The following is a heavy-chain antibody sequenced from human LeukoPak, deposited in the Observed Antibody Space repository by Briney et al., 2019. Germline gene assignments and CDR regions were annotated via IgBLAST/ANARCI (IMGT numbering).Heavy chain of an antibody. D-gene: IGHD3-3*01. J-gene: IGHJ6*02. Sequence: GGSLRLSCAASGFTFSSYAMSWVRQAPGKGLEWVSAISGSGGSTYYADSVKGRFTISRDNSKNTLYLQMNSLRAEDTAVYDCAKAKSTLRFLEGSHRVYYYYGMDGWGQGTTVTVSS. CDR2: ISGSGGST. CDR3: AKAKSTLRFLEGSHRVYYYYGMDG. V-gene: IGHV3-23*01. CDR1: GFTFSSYA.